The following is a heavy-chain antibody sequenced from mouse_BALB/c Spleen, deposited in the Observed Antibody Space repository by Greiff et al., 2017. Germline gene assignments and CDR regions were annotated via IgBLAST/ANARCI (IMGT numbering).Heavy chain of an antibody. D-gene: IGHD1-1*01. Sequence: VQLQQSGPGLVQPSQSLSITCTVSGFSLTSYGVHWVRQSPGKGLEWLGVIWSGGSTDYNAAFISRLSISKDNSKRQVFFKMNSLQANDTAIYYCARYYYGRTPYAMDYWGQGTSVTVSS. CDR3: ARYYYGRTPYAMDY. CDR2: IWSGGST. CDR1: GFSLTSYG. V-gene: IGHV2-2*02. J-gene: IGHJ4*01.